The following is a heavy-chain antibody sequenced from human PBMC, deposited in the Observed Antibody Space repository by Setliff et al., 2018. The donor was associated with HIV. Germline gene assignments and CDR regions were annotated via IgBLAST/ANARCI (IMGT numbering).Heavy chain of an antibody. D-gene: IGHD2-15*01. CDR1: GFVFSTYW. CDR3: ARCAAGPYCRNSFDY. J-gene: IGHJ4*02. V-gene: IGHV3-7*03. CDR2: IKTDGSEK. Sequence: PGGSLRLSCAASGFVFSTYWMSWVRQAPGKGPEWVANIKTDGSEKYYVDSVMGRFTISRDNAKNSLELEMKFLSDDETAVYYCARCAAGPYCRNSFDYWGRGALVTVSS.